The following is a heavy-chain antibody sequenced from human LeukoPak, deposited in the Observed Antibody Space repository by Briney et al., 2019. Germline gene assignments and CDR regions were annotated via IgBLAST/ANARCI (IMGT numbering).Heavy chain of an antibody. D-gene: IGHD1-26*01. J-gene: IGHJ4*02. CDR2: IVLIYNKP. CDR1: GYTFTGYH. V-gene: IGHV1-46*01. CDR3: AREVWELTYFES. Sequence: RASVKVSCKTSGYTFTGYHMHWMRQAPGQGLEWMGEIVLIYNKPKYAQKFQGRVTIIADETTSTVYMELSGLRPDDTAVYFCAREVWELTYFESWGQGTLVVVSS.